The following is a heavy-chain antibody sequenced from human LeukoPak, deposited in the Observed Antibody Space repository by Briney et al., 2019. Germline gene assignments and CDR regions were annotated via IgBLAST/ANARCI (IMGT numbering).Heavy chain of an antibody. Sequence: SETLSLTCAVYGGSFSDYYWSWIRQPPGKGLEYIGEINHSGITNYNPSLMSRVTISVDTSKNQFSLKLSSVTAADTAVYYCAAEFSAYDPFDSWGQGTLVTVSS. CDR1: GGSFSDYY. CDR2: INHSGIT. D-gene: IGHD3-3*01. CDR3: AAEFSAYDPFDS. J-gene: IGHJ4*02. V-gene: IGHV4-34*01.